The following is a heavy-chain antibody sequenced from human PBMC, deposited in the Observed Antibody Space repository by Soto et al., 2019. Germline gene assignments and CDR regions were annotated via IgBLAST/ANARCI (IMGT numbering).Heavy chain of an antibody. CDR1: GYTFIRYG. CDR2: ISPYNDYT. V-gene: IGHV1-18*01. D-gene: IGHD3-16*01. CDR3: ARGGFYDNSWGKLSHYGLDV. J-gene: IGHJ6*02. Sequence: ASVNVSCKASGYTFIRYGISWVRLAPGQGLEWMGWISPYNDYTIYAQKLQGRVTMTTDTSTRTVYMEPRSLKSDDTAVYYCARGGFYDNSWGKLSHYGLDVWGQGTSVTVSS.